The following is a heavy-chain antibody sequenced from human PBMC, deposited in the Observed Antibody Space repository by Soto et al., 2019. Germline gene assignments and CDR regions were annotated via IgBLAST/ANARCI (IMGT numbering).Heavy chain of an antibody. V-gene: IGHV1-46*02. CDR3: ARGSFLEWSCMDV. CDR2: INPSGTIT. Sequence: ASVKVSCKASGYTFNRYYMHWVRQAPGQGLEWMGMINPSGTITSYAQKFQGRVTMTRDTSTSTLYMELSSLRSEDTAVYYCARGSFLEWSCMDVWGQGTTVTVSS. CDR1: GYTFNRYY. J-gene: IGHJ6*02. D-gene: IGHD3-3*01.